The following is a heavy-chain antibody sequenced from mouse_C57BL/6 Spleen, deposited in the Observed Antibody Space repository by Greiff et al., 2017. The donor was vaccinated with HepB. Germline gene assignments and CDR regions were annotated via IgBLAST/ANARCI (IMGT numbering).Heavy chain of an antibody. CDR2: IYPGSGNT. Sequence: VQLQESGAELVRPGASVKLSCKASGYTSTDYYINWVKQRPGQGLEWIARIYPGSGNTYYNEKFKGKATLTAEKSSSTAYMQLSSLTSEDSAVYFCARDNQYYFDYWGQGTTLTVSS. CDR3: ARDNQYYFDY. D-gene: IGHD1-3*01. J-gene: IGHJ2*01. CDR1: GYTSTDYY. V-gene: IGHV1-76*01.